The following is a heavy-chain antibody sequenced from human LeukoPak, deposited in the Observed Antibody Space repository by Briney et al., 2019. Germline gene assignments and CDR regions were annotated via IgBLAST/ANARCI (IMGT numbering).Heavy chain of an antibody. CDR3: ARGNYYGMDV. V-gene: IGHV3-74*01. CDR1: GFIFVDYG. Sequence: GRSLRLSCAASGFIFVDYGMHWVRQAPGKGLVWVSRINSDGRSTSYADSVKGRFTISRDNAKNTLYLQMNSLRAEDTAVYYCARGNYYGMDVWGQGTTVTVSS. J-gene: IGHJ6*02. CDR2: INSDGRST.